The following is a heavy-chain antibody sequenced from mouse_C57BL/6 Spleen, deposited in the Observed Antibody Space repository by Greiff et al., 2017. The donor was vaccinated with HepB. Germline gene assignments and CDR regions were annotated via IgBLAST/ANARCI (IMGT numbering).Heavy chain of an antibody. V-gene: IGHV1-77*01. CDR1: GYTFTDYY. CDR3: ARYSDYYGSSYDYFDV. J-gene: IGHJ1*03. D-gene: IGHD1-1*01. CDR2: IGPGSGST. Sequence: VQLQQSGAELVKPGASVKISCKASGYTFTDYYINWVKQRPGQGLEWIGKIGPGSGSTYYHEKFKGKATLTADKSSRTADMQLSSLTSEDSAVYFCARYSDYYGSSYDYFDVWGTGTTVTVSS.